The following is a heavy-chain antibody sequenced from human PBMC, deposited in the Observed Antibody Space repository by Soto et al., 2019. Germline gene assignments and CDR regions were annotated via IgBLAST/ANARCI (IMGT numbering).Heavy chain of an antibody. CDR1: GGSISSSNW. CDR2: IYHSGST. Sequence: SETLSLTCAVSGGSISSSNWWSWVRQPPGKGLEWIGEIYHSGSTNYNPSLKSRVTISVDKSKNQFSLKLSSVTAADTAVYYCARDAMVGATLDYYYGMDVWGQGTTVTVSS. CDR3: ARDAMVGATLDYYYGMDV. J-gene: IGHJ6*02. V-gene: IGHV4-4*02. D-gene: IGHD1-26*01.